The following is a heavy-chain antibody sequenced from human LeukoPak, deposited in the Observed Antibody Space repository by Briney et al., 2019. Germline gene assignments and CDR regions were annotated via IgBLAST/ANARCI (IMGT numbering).Heavy chain of an antibody. D-gene: IGHD3-10*01. CDR1: GESFSGYY. V-gene: IGHV4-34*01. CDR3: ARPKYYGSGSYSRGPFDY. Sequence: PSETLSLTCAVYGESFSGYYWSWIRQPPGKGLEWIGEINHSGSTNYNPSLKSRVTISVDTSKNQFSLKLSSVPAADAAVYYCARPKYYGSGSYSRGPFDYWGQGTLVTVSS. J-gene: IGHJ4*02. CDR2: INHSGST.